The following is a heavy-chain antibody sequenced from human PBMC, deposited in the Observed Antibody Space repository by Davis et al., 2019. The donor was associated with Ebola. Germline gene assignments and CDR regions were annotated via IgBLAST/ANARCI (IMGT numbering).Heavy chain of an antibody. CDR1: GFTFSSYA. D-gene: IGHD6-13*01. Sequence: GESLKISCAASGFTFSSYAMSWVRQAPGKGLEWVSAISGSGGSTYYADSVKGRFTISRDNSKNTLYLQMNSLRAEDTAVYYCARVKGVAAAGNNWFDPWGQGTLVTVSS. CDR2: ISGSGGST. V-gene: IGHV3-23*01. J-gene: IGHJ5*02. CDR3: ARVKGVAAAGNNWFDP.